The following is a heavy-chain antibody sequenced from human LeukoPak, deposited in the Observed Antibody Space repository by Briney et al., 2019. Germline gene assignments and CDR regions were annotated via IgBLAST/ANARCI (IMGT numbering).Heavy chain of an antibody. D-gene: IGHD3-22*01. CDR1: RYSFTSYW. CDR2: IYPGDSDT. J-gene: IGHJ4*02. Sequence: GESLEISCKGSRYSFTSYWIGWVRQMPRKGLEWMGIIYPGDSDTRYSPSFQGQVTISADKSISTAYLQWSSLKASDTAMYYCARHSYYYDSSNYYFDYWGQGTLVTVSS. CDR3: ARHSYYYDSSNYYFDY. V-gene: IGHV5-51*01.